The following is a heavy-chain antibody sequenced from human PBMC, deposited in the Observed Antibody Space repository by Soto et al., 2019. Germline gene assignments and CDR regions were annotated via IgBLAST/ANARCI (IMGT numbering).Heavy chain of an antibody. CDR1: GFTFGIYG. J-gene: IGHJ6*02. CDR2: IWYDGSNK. V-gene: IGHV3-33*01. CDR3: ARDYGDYNPVWRWVYYYGMDV. D-gene: IGHD4-17*01. Sequence: GGSLRLSCAASGFTFGIYGMHWVRQAPGKGLEWVAVIWYDGSNKYYADSVKGRFTISRDNSKNTLYLQMNSLRAEDTAVYYCARDYGDYNPVWRWVYYYGMDVWGQGTTVTVSS.